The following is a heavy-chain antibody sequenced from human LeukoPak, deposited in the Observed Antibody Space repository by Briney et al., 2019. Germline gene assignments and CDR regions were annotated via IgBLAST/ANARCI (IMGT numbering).Heavy chain of an antibody. CDR3: ARRNYDYIWGSYRFRVRGWFDP. CDR2: INHSGST. Sequence: PSETLSLTCAVYGGSFSGYYWSWIRQPPGKGLEWIGEINHSGSTNYNPSLKSRVTISVDTSKNQFSLKLSSVTAADTAVYYCARRNYDYIWGSYRFRVRGWFDPWGQGTLVTVSS. D-gene: IGHD3-16*02. CDR1: GGSFSGYY. V-gene: IGHV4-34*01. J-gene: IGHJ5*02.